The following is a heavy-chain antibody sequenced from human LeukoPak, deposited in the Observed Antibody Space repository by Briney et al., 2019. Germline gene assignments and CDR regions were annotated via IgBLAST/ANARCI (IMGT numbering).Heavy chain of an antibody. CDR1: GFAVSSNY. D-gene: IGHD6-13*01. V-gene: IGHV4-59*02. CDR3: ARLGAAASHVPFDY. J-gene: IGHJ4*02. Sequence: KSGGSLRLSCAASGFAVSSNYMSWVRQPPGKGLEWLGYIYYSGSTNYNPPLKSRVTISVDPSKNQFSLKLSSVTAADTAVYYCARLGAAASHVPFDYWGQGTLVTVSS. CDR2: IYYSGST.